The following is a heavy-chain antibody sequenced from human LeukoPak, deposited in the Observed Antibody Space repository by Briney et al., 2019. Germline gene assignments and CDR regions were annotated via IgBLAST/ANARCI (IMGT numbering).Heavy chain of an antibody. V-gene: IGHV3-53*01. CDR2: IYSGGST. D-gene: IGHD5-18*01. CDR1: GFTVSSNY. CDR3: ARSRYSYGCFDY. J-gene: IGHJ4*02. Sequence: PGGSLRLSCAASGFTVSSNYMSWVRQAPGKGLEWVSVIYSGGSTYYADSVKGRFTISRGNSKNTLYLQMNSLRAEDTAVYYCARSRYSYGCFDYWGQGTLVTVSS.